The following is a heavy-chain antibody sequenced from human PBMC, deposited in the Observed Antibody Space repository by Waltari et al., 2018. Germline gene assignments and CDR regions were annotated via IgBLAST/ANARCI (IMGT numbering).Heavy chain of an antibody. V-gene: IGHV4-38-2*01. D-gene: IGHD3-22*01. J-gene: IGHJ4*02. CDR3: ARHLYYAPYYFDY. Sequence: VQLQESGPGLVKPSATLSLPCAVSGYSIRIGYYWGWIRQAPGKGLEWIGSIYHSGSTYYNPSLKSRVTISVDTSKNQFSLKLSSVTAADTAVYYCARHLYYAPYYFDYWGQGTLVTVSS. CDR2: IYHSGST. CDR1: GYSIRIGYY.